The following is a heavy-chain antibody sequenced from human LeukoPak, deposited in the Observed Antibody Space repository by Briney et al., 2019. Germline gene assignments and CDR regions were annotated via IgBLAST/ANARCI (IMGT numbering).Heavy chain of an antibody. CDR1: GFTFSSYA. J-gene: IGHJ1*01. Sequence: PGGSLRLSCAASGFTFSSYAMSWVRQAPGKGLEWVSAISGSGGSTYYADSVKGRFTISRDNSKNTLYLEMNSLRAEDTAIYYCAKDGYYYGPGSYGGTEYFLHWGQGTLVTVSS. CDR3: AKDGYYYGPGSYGGTEYFLH. CDR2: ISGSGGST. V-gene: IGHV3-23*01. D-gene: IGHD3-10*01.